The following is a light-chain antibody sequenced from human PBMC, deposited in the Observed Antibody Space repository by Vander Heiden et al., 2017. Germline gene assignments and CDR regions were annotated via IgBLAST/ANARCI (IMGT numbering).Light chain of an antibody. CDR2: DAS. V-gene: IGKV1D-13*01. J-gene: IGKJ4*01. Sequence: AIQLAQSPSSLSASVGDRVTITCRASQGISSALAWYQQKPGKAPNLLIYDASSLESGVPSRFSGSGYGTDFTLTISSLQPEDFATYYCQQFTYYPPLTFGGGTKVEIK. CDR3: QQFTYYPPLT. CDR1: QGISSA.